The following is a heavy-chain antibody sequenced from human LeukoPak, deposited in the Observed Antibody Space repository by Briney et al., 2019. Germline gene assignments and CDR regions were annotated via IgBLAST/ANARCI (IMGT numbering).Heavy chain of an antibody. CDR1: GFTFSSYE. CDR2: ISSSGSSI. J-gene: IGHJ4*02. D-gene: IGHD3-10*01. V-gene: IGHV3-48*03. CDR3: ARDLGDITMVRGDADY. Sequence: GGSLRLSCAASGFTFSSYEMHWVRQAPGKGLEWVSYISSSGSSIYYADSVKGRFTISRDNAKNSLYLRMNRLRAEDTAVYYCARDLGDITMVRGDADYWGQGTLVTVSS.